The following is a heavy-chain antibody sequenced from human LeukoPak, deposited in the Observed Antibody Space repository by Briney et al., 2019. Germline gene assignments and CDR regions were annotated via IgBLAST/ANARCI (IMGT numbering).Heavy chain of an antibody. J-gene: IGHJ5*02. CDR3: ARRLWGCSSTSCYAGQSNWFDP. CDR2: INHSGST. D-gene: IGHD2-2*01. V-gene: IGHV4-34*01. CDR1: GGSFSGYY. Sequence: PSETLSLTCAVYGGSFSGYYWSWIRQPPGKGLEWIGEINHSGSTNYNPSLKSRVTISVDTSKNQFSLKLSSVTAADTAVYYCARRLWGCSSTSCYAGQSNWFDPWGQGTPVTVSS.